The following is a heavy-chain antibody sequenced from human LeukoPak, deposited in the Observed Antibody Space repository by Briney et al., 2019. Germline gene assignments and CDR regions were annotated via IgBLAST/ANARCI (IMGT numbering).Heavy chain of an antibody. CDR2: IYHSGST. CDR3: ARGLRYFDWLLGVYYFDY. J-gene: IGHJ4*02. D-gene: IGHD3-9*01. V-gene: IGHV4-39*07. CDR1: GDSISSSTYY. Sequence: SETLSLTCTVSGDSISSSTYYWGWIRQPPGKGLEWIGSIYHSGSTYYNPSLKSRVTISVDTSKNQFSLKLSSVTAADTAVYYCARGLRYFDWLLGVYYFDYWGQGTLVTVSS.